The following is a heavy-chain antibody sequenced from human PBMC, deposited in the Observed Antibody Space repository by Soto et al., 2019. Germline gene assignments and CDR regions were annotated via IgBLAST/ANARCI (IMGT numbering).Heavy chain of an antibody. CDR3: AREPRRGGYDY. CDR2: IYHTGIT. D-gene: IGHD5-12*01. Sequence: SETLSLTCAVSGDSISSVNWWSWVRQSPGQGLEWIGDIYHTGITNYNPSLKSRVTISVDTSKNQFSLKLSSVTAADTAVYYCAREPRRGGYDYWGQGTLVTVSS. CDR1: GDSISSVNW. J-gene: IGHJ4*02. V-gene: IGHV4-4*02.